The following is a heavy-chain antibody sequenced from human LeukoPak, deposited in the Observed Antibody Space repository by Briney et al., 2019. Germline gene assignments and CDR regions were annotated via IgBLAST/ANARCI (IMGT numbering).Heavy chain of an antibody. CDR3: TRDIYDFWSGYSRGYYYGMDV. D-gene: IGHD3-3*01. CDR2: ISSSGSTI. V-gene: IGHV3-11*01. CDR1: GFTFSDYY. Sequence: GGSLRLSCAASGFTFSDYYMSWIRQAPGKGLEWVSYISSSGSTIYYADSVKGRFTISRDNAKNSLYLQMNSLKTEDTAVYYCTRDIYDFWSGYSRGYYYGMDVWGQGTTVTVSS. J-gene: IGHJ6*02.